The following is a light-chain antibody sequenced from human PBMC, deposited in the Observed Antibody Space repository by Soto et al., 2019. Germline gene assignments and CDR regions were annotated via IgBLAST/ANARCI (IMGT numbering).Light chain of an antibody. J-gene: IGKJ1*01. CDR2: GAS. Sequence: EIVLTQSPGTLSLSPGERATLSCRASQSVSSSYLAWYQQKPGQAPRLLIYGASSRATGIPDRFSGSASGTDYTLTISRLEPEDFAVYYCQQYFRSPRTFGQGTKVDIK. CDR1: QSVSSSY. CDR3: QQYFRSPRT. V-gene: IGKV3-20*01.